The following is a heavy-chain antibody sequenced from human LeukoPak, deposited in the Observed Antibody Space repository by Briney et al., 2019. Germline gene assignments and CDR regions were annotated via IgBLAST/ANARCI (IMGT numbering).Heavy chain of an antibody. Sequence: GRSLRLSCAASGFTFSSYGMHWVRQAPGKGLEWVAVIWYDGSNKYYADSVKGRFTISRDNSKNTLYLQMNSLRAEDTAVYYCARDTPKGLYYYGMDVWGQGTTVTVSS. CDR1: GFTFSSYG. J-gene: IGHJ6*02. V-gene: IGHV3-33*01. CDR2: IWYDGSNK. D-gene: IGHD3-16*01. CDR3: ARDTPKGLYYYGMDV.